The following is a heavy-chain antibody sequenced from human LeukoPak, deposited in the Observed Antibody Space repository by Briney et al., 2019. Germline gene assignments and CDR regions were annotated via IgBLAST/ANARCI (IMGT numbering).Heavy chain of an antibody. J-gene: IGHJ6*03. D-gene: IGHD2-2*01. CDR3: ARDVVVVPAAMPNYYYYMDV. V-gene: IGHV4-39*07. CDR2: IYYSGST. CDR1: GGSISSSSYY. Sequence: SEILSLTCTVSGGSISSSSYYWGWIRQPPGKGLEWIGSIYYSGSTYYNPSLKSRVTISVDTSKNQFSLKLSSVTAADTAVYYCARDVVVVPAAMPNYYYYMDVWGKGTTVTISS.